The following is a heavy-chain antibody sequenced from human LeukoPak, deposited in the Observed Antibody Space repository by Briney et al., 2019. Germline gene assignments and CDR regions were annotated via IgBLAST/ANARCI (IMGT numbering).Heavy chain of an antibody. D-gene: IGHD2-2*01. Sequence: QPGGSLRLSCAASGFTVSDNYMGWVRQAPGKGLEWVSIIYSGGTTYYADSVKGRFTISRDISKNTFYLQMNSLRVEDTAVFYCARALPAASHTSFDYWGQGTLVTVSS. CDR3: ARALPAASHTSFDY. CDR1: GFTVSDNY. V-gene: IGHV3-66*01. CDR2: IYSGGTT. J-gene: IGHJ4*02.